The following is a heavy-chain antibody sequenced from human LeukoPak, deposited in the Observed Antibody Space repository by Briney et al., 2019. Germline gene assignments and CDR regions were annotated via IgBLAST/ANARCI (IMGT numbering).Heavy chain of an antibody. CDR2: ISGSGGST. CDR3: AKDPTDFDSSGQTYFDY. V-gene: IGHV3-23*01. J-gene: IGHJ4*02. Sequence: GGSLRLSCAASGFTFSSYGMSWVRQAPGKGLEWVSAISGSGGSTYYADSVKGRFTISRDNSKNTLYLQMNSLRAEDTAIYYCAKDPTDFDSSGQTYFDYWGQGTLVTVSS. D-gene: IGHD3-22*01. CDR1: GFTFSSYG.